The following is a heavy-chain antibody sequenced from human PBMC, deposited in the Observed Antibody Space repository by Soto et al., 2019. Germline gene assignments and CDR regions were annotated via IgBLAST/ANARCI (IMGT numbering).Heavy chain of an antibody. J-gene: IGHJ5*02. CDR1: GFTFSSDA. CDR2: ISGSGGST. Sequence: GGSLRLSCAASGFTFSSDAMSWVRQAPGKGLEWVSAISGSGGSTYYADSVKGRFTISRDNSKNTLYLQMNSLRAEDTAVYYCAKDPTGSGWYSGWFDPWGQGTLVTVSS. V-gene: IGHV3-23*01. D-gene: IGHD6-19*01. CDR3: AKDPTGSGWYSGWFDP.